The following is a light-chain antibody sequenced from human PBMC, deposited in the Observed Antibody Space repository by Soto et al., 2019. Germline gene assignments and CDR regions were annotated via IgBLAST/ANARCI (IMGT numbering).Light chain of an antibody. CDR1: SSDVGGYNY. CDR2: EVT. J-gene: IGLJ1*01. Sequence: QSALTQPPSASGSPGQSVTISCTGTSSDVGGYNYVSWYQQHPGKAPKLVIYEVTKRPSGVPDRFSGSKSGNTASLTVSGLQYEDEADYYCCSYAGSNNFDVFGPGTKLTVL. V-gene: IGLV2-8*01. CDR3: CSYAGSNNFDV.